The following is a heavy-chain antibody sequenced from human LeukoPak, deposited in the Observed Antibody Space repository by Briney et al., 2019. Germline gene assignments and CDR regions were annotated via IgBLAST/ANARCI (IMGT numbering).Heavy chain of an antibody. CDR3: AKHPLTYYYDSSGYYLYYFDY. Sequence: TGGSLRLSCAASGFTFSSYAMSWVRQAPGKGLEWVSAISGSGGSTYYADHVKGRFTIYRDISKNTLYLQMNSLRAEDTAVYYCAKHPLTYYYDSSGYYLYYFDYWGQGTLVTVSS. CDR2: ISGSGGST. J-gene: IGHJ4*02. V-gene: IGHV3-23*01. D-gene: IGHD3-22*01. CDR1: GFTFSSYA.